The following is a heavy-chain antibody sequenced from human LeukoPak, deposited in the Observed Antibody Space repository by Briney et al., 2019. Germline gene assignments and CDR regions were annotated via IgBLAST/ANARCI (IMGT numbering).Heavy chain of an antibody. D-gene: IGHD5-24*01. CDR1: GFTFSSYG. V-gene: IGHV3-30*18. CDR2: ISYDGSNK. Sequence: GRSLRLSCAASGFTFSSYGMHWVRQAPGKGLEWVAVISYDGSNKYYADSVKGRFTISRDNSKNTLYLQMNSLRAEDTAVYYCAKAVEMATIGAFDIWGQGTMVTVSS. J-gene: IGHJ3*02. CDR3: AKAVEMATIGAFDI.